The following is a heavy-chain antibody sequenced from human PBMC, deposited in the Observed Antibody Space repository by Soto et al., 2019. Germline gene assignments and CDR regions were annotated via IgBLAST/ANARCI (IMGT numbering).Heavy chain of an antibody. D-gene: IGHD3-22*01. CDR2: IWFDGSDK. V-gene: IGHV3-33*01. J-gene: IGHJ5*02. CDR1: GFTFSGYA. Sequence: QVQLVESGGGVVQPGRSLRLSCVASGFTFSGYAMHWVRQAPGKGLEWVAIIWFDGSDKYYADSVKGRFTISRDNSKSTLFLQMKSLRAEDTAVYYCARSVNYYDSGVGWIDPWGQGTLVTVSS. CDR3: ARSVNYYDSGVGWIDP.